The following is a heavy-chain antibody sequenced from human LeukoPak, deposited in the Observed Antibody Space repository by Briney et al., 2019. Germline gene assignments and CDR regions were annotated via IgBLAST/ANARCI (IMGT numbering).Heavy chain of an antibody. V-gene: IGHV4-34*01. CDR2: INHSGST. J-gene: IGHJ4*02. Sequence: PSETLSLTCAVYGGSFSGYYWSWIRQPPGKGLEWIGEINHSGSTNYNPSLKSRVTISVDTSTNQFSLKLSSVTAADTAVYYCGRTPLGYDYVWGSYRPGTKYFDYWAQGTLVTVSS. CDR3: GRTPLGYDYVWGSYRPGTKYFDY. D-gene: IGHD3-16*02. CDR1: GGSFSGYY.